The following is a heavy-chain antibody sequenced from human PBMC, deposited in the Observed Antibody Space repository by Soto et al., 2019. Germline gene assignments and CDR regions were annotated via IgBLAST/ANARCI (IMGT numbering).Heavy chain of an antibody. Sequence: QVQLKESGPGLVMPSETMSLTCTVSGASISPYYWRWVRQSPGKGMEWIGFIWFSGSTTYNPSLKSRVTMSVDMSKNQLSLELNSVTAADTAVYYCARESSGDHNHIWFDPWGQGTLVTVSA. CDR3: ARESSGDHNHIWFDP. CDR2: IWFSGST. V-gene: IGHV4-59*01. J-gene: IGHJ5*02. CDR1: GASISPYY. D-gene: IGHD1-20*01.